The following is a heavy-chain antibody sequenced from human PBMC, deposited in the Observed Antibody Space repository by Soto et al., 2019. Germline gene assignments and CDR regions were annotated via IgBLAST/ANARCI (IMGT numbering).Heavy chain of an antibody. J-gene: IGHJ6*02. CDR2: ISYDGSNK. CDR3: AKDRGIAARNYYYGMDV. V-gene: IGHV3-30*18. D-gene: IGHD6-6*01. Sequence: QVQLVESGGGVVQPGRSLRLSCAASGFTVSSYGMHWVRQAPGKGLEWVAVISYDGSNKYYADSVKGRFTISRDNSKNTLSLQRNSLRADDTAVYYCAKDRGIAARNYYYGMDVWGQGTTVTVSS. CDR1: GFTVSSYG.